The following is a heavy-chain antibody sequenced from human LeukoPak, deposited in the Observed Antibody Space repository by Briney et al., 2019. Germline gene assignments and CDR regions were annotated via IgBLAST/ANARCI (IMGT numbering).Heavy chain of an antibody. CDR2: IHVSGTT. CDR3: AREAERRIVN. D-gene: IGHD1-1*01. V-gene: IGHV4-38-2*02. Sequence: SETLSLTCVVSGFSISSGYYWGWIRQPPGQGLEWIAYIHVSGTTFYNSSLNSRVAISIDTSKNQFSLKLSSVTAADTAVYCAREAERRIVNWGRGTLVAVSS. J-gene: IGHJ4*02. CDR1: GFSISSGYY.